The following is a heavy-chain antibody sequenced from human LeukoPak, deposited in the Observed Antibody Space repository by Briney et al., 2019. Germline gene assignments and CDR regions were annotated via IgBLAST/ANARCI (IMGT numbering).Heavy chain of an antibody. Sequence: GASVKVSCKASGGTFSSYAISWVRQAPGQGLEWMGGIIPIFGTANYAQKFQGRVTITADESTSTAYMELSSLRSEDTAVYYCARDLIRVARVVPAAMAAFDIWGQGTMVTVSS. J-gene: IGHJ3*02. V-gene: IGHV1-69*13. CDR3: ARDLIRVARVVPAAMAAFDI. D-gene: IGHD2-2*01. CDR1: GGTFSSYA. CDR2: IIPIFGTA.